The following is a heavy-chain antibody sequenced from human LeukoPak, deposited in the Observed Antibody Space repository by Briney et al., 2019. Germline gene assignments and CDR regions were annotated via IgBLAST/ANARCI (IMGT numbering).Heavy chain of an antibody. CDR2: VHKTGKT. CDR1: TVSGSSGNW. V-gene: IGHV4-4*02. CDR3: ATERSSSWYPGPWFDP. D-gene: IGHD6-13*01. Sequence: SETLSLTCALSTVSGSSGNWWSWVRQPPGKGLEWIGEVHKTGKTNYNPSLKTRVTISIDASKNQLSLELTSVTAADAAVYYCATERSSSWYPGPWFDPWGQGTLVTVSS. J-gene: IGHJ5*02.